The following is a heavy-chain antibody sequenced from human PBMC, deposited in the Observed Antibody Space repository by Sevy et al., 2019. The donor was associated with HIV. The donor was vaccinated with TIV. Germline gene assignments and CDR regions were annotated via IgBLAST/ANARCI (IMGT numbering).Heavy chain of an antibody. CDR3: ARDSSAGITMVRGVISLVYYYYGMDV. J-gene: IGHJ6*02. V-gene: IGHV1-18*04. CDR1: GYTFTSYG. CDR2: ISAYNGNI. Sequence: ASVKVSCKASGYTFTSYGISWVRQAPGQGLEWMGWISAYNGNINYAQKLQGRVTMTTDTSTSTAYMELRSLRSDDTAVYYCARDSSAGITMVRGVISLVYYYYGMDVWGQGTTVTVSS. D-gene: IGHD3-10*01.